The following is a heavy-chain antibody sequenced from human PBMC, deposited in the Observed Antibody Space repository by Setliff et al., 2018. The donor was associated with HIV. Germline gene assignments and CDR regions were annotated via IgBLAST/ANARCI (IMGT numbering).Heavy chain of an antibody. J-gene: IGHJ3*02. CDR1: GYSINTAYY. D-gene: IGHD5-12*01. V-gene: IGHV4-38-2*02. CDR2: FHHSGST. Sequence: SETLSLTCSVSGYSINTAYYWGWIRQSPGKGLEWIGGFHHSGSTHHNPSLRGRVTMSVDMSKNQFSLKLTSVSAADTAVYYCARDRIEFVAEDPHDVFDIWGRGTLVTVSS. CDR3: ARDRIEFVAEDPHDVFDI.